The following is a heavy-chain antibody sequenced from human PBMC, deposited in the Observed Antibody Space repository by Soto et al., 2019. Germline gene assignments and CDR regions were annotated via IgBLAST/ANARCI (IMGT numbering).Heavy chain of an antibody. CDR1: GFTFTSHD. J-gene: IGHJ5*02. CDR2: MNTNTNSS. CDR3: AREVVEVDATTSLYWDP. D-gene: IGHD2-15*01. Sequence: SCKTSGFTFTSHDIHCGRQATGQGLEWKGWMNTNTNSSDCAQRFQYRVTLTWNTSISTAYTEMCRLPFDDTAVYFCAREVVEVDATTSLYWDPGAQGAQVTVSS. V-gene: IGHV1-8*01.